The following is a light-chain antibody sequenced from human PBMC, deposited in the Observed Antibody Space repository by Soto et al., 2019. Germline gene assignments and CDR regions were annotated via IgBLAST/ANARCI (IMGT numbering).Light chain of an antibody. J-gene: IGKJ2*01. CDR1: QSVLYSSNNKNY. Sequence: DIQMTQSPDSLAVSLGERATINCKSSQSVLYSSNNKNYLAWYQQKPGQPPKLLIYCASTRESGVPDRFSGSGSGTDFTLTISSLQAEDVAVYYCQQYYSTPYTFGQGTKLEIK. V-gene: IGKV4-1*01. CDR3: QQYYSTPYT. CDR2: CAS.